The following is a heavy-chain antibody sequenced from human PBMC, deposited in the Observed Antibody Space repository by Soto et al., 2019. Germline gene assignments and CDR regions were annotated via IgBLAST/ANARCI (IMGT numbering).Heavy chain of an antibody. V-gene: IGHV3-9*01. Sequence: GGSLRLSCAASGFTFDDYAMHWVRQAPGEGLEWVSGISWNSGSIGYADSVKGRFTISRDNVKNSLYLQMNSLRAEDTALYYCAKARVRGVIWAAWFDPWGQGTLVTV. D-gene: IGHD3-10*01. CDR2: ISWNSGSI. CDR1: GFTFDDYA. J-gene: IGHJ5*02. CDR3: AKARVRGVIWAAWFDP.